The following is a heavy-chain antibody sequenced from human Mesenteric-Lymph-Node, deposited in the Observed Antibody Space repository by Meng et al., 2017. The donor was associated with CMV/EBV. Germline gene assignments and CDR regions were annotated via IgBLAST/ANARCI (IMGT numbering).Heavy chain of an antibody. CDR2: FDPEDGET. V-gene: IGHV1-24*01. J-gene: IGHJ6*02. D-gene: IGHD6-13*01. CDR1: GYTLTELS. CDR3: ATTAAAGTGTRTYYYYYGMDV. Sequence: ASVKVSCKVSGYTLTELSMHWVRQAPGKGLEWMGGFDPEDGETIYAQKFQGRATMTEDTSTDTAYMELSSLRSEDTAVYYCATTAAAGTGTRTYYYYYGMDVWGQGTTVTVSS.